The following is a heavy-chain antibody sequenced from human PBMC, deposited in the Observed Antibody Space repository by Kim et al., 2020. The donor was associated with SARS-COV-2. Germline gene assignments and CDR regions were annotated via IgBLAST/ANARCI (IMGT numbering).Heavy chain of an antibody. J-gene: IGHJ6*02. CDR1: GFTFSSYS. CDR2: ISSSSSTI. Sequence: GGSLRLSCAASGFTFSSYSMNWVRQAPGKGLEWVSYISSSSSTIYYADSVKGRFTISRDNAKNSLYLQMNSLRAEDTAVYYCARRTGITIFGVVNPHGMDVWGQGTTVTVSS. CDR3: ARRTGITIFGVVNPHGMDV. V-gene: IGHV3-48*04. D-gene: IGHD3-3*01.